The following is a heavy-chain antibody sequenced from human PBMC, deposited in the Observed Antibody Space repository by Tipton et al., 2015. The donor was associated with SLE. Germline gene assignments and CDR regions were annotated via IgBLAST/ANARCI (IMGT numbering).Heavy chain of an antibody. Sequence: TLSLTCTVSGDSISSTSYYWGWIRQPPGKGLEWIGTIYYSGSTSYNPSLKSRVTISVDTSKNQFSLKLSSVTAADTAVYYCARGGAVYYYYYYMDVWGKGTTVTVSS. CDR3: ARGGAVYYYYYYMDV. V-gene: IGHV4-39*07. D-gene: IGHD3-10*01. CDR2: IYYSGST. J-gene: IGHJ6*03. CDR1: GDSISSTSYY.